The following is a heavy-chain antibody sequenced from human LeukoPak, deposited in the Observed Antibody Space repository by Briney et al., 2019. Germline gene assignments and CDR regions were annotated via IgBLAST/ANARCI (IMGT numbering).Heavy chain of an antibody. CDR1: GFTFSDYD. CDR2: IGPAGDT. D-gene: IGHD1-1*01. CDR3: ARVAKERVGGVYYFDY. Sequence: GGSLRLSCAASGFTFSDYDMHWVRRARGKGLEWVSAIGPAGDTYYTGSVKGRFTISRENAKNSLYLQMNSLRAGDTAVYYCARVAKERVGGVYYFDYWGQGTLVTVSS. J-gene: IGHJ4*02. V-gene: IGHV3-13*01.